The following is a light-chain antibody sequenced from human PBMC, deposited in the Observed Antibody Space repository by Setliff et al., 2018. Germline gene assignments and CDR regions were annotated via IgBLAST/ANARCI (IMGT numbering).Light chain of an antibody. V-gene: IGLV1-44*01. CDR2: GNS. CDR1: RSNVGPNT. Sequence: QSALTQPPSASGTPGQRVTISCSGSRSNVGPNTVDWYQQLPGTAPRLLLFGNSQRPSGVPDRFSGSKSGTTASLVISGLQSEDEANYYCATWDDGLNGAVFGGGTQRTVL. J-gene: IGLJ2*01. CDR3: ATWDDGLNGAV.